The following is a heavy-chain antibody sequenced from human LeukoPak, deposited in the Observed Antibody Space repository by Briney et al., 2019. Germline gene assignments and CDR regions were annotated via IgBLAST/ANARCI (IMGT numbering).Heavy chain of an antibody. V-gene: IGHV4-59*01. CDR3: AREPAYYYDSSGYDTDY. Sequence: SETLSLTCTVSGGSISSYYWSWIRQPPGKGLEWIGYIYYSGSTNYNPSLKSRVTISVDTSKNQFSLKLSSVTTADTAVYYCAREPAYYYDSSGYDTDYWGQGTLVTVSS. CDR1: GGSISSYY. J-gene: IGHJ4*02. CDR2: IYYSGST. D-gene: IGHD3-22*01.